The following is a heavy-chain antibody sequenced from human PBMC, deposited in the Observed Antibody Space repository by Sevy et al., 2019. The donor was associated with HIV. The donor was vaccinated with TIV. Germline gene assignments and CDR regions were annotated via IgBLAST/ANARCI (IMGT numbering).Heavy chain of an antibody. CDR3: VRRGVDAHNVYFDL. CDR1: GYTFPSFS. J-gene: IGHJ4*02. D-gene: IGHD3-10*01. CDR2: ISTGTDHI. V-gene: IGHV3-21*05. Sequence: GGSLRLSCTASGYTFPSFSFDWVRQAPGKGLEWLSYISTGTDHIYYADSAKGRFTISRDDVKNSVYLEMKSLRDQDTALYYCVRRGVDAHNVYFDLWGQGTLVTVSS.